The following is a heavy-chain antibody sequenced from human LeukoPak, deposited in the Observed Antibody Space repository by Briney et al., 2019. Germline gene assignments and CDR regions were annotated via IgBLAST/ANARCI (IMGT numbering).Heavy chain of an antibody. CDR2: ICYGGSNK. D-gene: IGHD2-21*02. J-gene: IGHJ3*02. Sequence: PGGSLRLSCAASGFTFSSYVMHWVRQAPGKGLEGVAVICYGGSNKYYADSVKGRFTISRDNSKKTLYLQMNSLRAEDTAVYYCARRLRVQDAFDIWGQGTMVTVSS. V-gene: IGHV3-33*08. CDR1: GFTFSSYV. CDR3: ARRLRVQDAFDI.